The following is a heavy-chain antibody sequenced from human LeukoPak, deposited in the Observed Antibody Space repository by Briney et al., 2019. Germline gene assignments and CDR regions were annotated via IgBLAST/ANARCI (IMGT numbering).Heavy chain of an antibody. J-gene: IGHJ5*02. CDR3: ARDLRAYSNYFHP. V-gene: IGHV1-18*01. D-gene: IGHD2-15*01. CDR1: VYTFTDYA. Sequence: ASVNVSCKTSVYTFTDYAISWLRQAPGQGLEWMGWITVSSGNTNNPQSLHGRVTQTMNTSTTTAYIELTSRTSDGPAIYYCARDLRAYSNYFHPWGQGTMVIVSS. CDR2: ITVSSGNT.